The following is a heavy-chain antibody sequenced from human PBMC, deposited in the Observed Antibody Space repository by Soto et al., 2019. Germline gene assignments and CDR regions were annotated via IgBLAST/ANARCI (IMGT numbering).Heavy chain of an antibody. D-gene: IGHD3-22*01. CDR2: ISAYIGNT. CDR3: AKVHYYDSSAYSSYGF. Sequence: QVQLVQSGAEVKKPGASVKVSCKASGYTFTSHGITWVRQAPGQGLEWMGWISAYIGNTNYAQKLQGRVTMPTDTSTSTAYMELRSLRSDDTAVYYCAKVHYYDSSAYSSYGFWGQGTLVTVSS. CDR1: GYTFTSHG. J-gene: IGHJ1*01. V-gene: IGHV1-18*01.